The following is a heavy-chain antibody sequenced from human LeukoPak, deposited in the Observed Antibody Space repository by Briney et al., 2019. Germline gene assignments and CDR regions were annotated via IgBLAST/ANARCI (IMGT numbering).Heavy chain of an antibody. CDR1: GGSISSHY. Sequence: SETLSLTCSVSGGSISSHYWSWIRQPAGKGLEWIGRIYTSGSTNYNPSLKSRVTISVDTSKNQFSLKLSSVTAADTAVYYCARGDCSSNSCSFDYWGQGTLVTVSS. J-gene: IGHJ4*02. CDR2: IYTSGST. CDR3: ARGDCSSNSCSFDY. D-gene: IGHD2-2*01. V-gene: IGHV4-4*07.